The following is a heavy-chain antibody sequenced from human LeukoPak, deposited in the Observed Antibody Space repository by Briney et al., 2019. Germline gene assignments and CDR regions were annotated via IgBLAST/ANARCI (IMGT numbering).Heavy chain of an antibody. CDR3: ARSPGLWFGELLAPLDI. CDR2: IYYSGST. Sequence: SETLSLTCTVSGGSISSSSYYWGWIRQPPGKGLEWIGSIYYSGSTYYNPSLKSRVPISVDTSKNQFSLKLSSVTAADTAVYYCARSPGLWFGELLAPLDIWGQGTMVTVSS. J-gene: IGHJ3*02. D-gene: IGHD3-10*01. V-gene: IGHV4-39*01. CDR1: GGSISSSSYY.